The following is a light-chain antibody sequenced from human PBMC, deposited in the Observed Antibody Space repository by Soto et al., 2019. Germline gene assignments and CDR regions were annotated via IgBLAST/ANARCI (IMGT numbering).Light chain of an antibody. V-gene: IGKV1-33*01. CDR1: QDISNY. J-gene: IGKJ5*01. CDR2: DAS. CDR3: QQYDNLPIT. Sequence: DIQMTQSPSSVSASVGDRVSITCRASQDISNYLNWYQQKPGKAPKLLIYDASNLETGVPSRFSGSGSGTDFTFTISSLQPEDIATYYCQQYDNLPITFGQVTRLEI.